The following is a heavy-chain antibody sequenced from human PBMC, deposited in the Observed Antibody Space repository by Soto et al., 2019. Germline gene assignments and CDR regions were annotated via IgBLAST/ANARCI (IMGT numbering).Heavy chain of an antibody. CDR2: TYYRSKWYN. Sequence: PSQTLSLTCAISGDSVSSNSAAWNWIRQSPSRGLEWLGRTYYRSKWYNDYAVSVKSRITINPDTSKNQFSLQLNSVTPEDTAVYYCARASLGCSSTSCYGYAYYGMDVWGQGTSVTVSS. J-gene: IGHJ6*02. CDR1: GDSVSSNSAA. D-gene: IGHD2-2*01. CDR3: ARASLGCSSTSCYGYAYYGMDV. V-gene: IGHV6-1*01.